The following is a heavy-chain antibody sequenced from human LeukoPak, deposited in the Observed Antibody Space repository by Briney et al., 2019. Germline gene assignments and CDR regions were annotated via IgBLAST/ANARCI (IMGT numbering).Heavy chain of an antibody. J-gene: IGHJ5*02. Sequence: SETLSLTCTVSGGSISSGSYYWSWIRQPAGKGLEWIGRIYTSGSTNYNPSLKSRVTISVDTSKNKFSLKLSSVTAADTAVYYRARARVGATRNWFDPWGQGTLVTVSS. D-gene: IGHD1-26*01. CDR2: IYTSGST. CDR1: GGSISSGSYY. V-gene: IGHV4-61*02. CDR3: ARARVGATRNWFDP.